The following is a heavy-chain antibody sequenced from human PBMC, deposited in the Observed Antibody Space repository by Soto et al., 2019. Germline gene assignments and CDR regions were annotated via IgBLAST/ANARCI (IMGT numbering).Heavy chain of an antibody. CDR2: IIPLFGTA. Sequence: QVQLVQSGAEVKKPGSSVKVSCKASGGTFSSHAISWVRQAPGQGLEWMGGIIPLFGTANYAQKFQGRVTITADESTSTVYMELSSLRSEDTAVYYCARPDIVATIGYQPLLYYYYYGLDVWGQGTTVTVSS. CDR1: GGTFSSHA. J-gene: IGHJ6*02. V-gene: IGHV1-69*12. CDR3: ARPDIVATIGYQPLLYYYYYGLDV. D-gene: IGHD5-12*01.